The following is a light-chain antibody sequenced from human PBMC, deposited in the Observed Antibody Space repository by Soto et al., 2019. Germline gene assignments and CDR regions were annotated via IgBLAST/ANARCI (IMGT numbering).Light chain of an antibody. J-gene: IGKJ1*01. CDR1: QSVSIN. CDR3: QQYNNWPSWT. Sequence: EIVMTQSPATLSVSPGERATLSCRASQSVSINLAWYQQKPGQAPRVLIYGASTRATGIPARFSVSGSGTEFTLTISSLQSEDFAVYYCQQYNNWPSWTFGQGTKVDIK. V-gene: IGKV3-15*01. CDR2: GAS.